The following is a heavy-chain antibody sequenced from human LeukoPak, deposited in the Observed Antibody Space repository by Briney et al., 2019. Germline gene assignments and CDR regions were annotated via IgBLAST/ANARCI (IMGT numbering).Heavy chain of an antibody. Sequence: GESLKISCKGSGYSFTNFWIGWVRQMPGKGLEWMGIIYPGGSDTRYSPSFQGQVTISADKSISTAYLQWSGLKASDTAMYYCARPHFDSSGYEFDYWGQGTLATVSS. V-gene: IGHV5-51*01. CDR3: ARPHFDSSGYEFDY. CDR1: GYSFTNFW. CDR2: IYPGGSDT. J-gene: IGHJ4*02. D-gene: IGHD3-22*01.